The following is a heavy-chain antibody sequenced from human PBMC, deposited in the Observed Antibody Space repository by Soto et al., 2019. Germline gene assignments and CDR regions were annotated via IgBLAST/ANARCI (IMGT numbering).Heavy chain of an antibody. CDR2: VNPIVSMS. D-gene: IGHD3-10*01. CDR1: RDTFYFYS. Sequence: SVKVSCKASRDTFYFYSINWVRQAPGLGLEWMGRVNPIVSMSNYAQKFQGRVTMTADKSTSTAYMELSSLRSEDTAIYYCASSYGSGYRAFDYWGQGALVTVSS. V-gene: IGHV1-69*02. CDR3: ASSYGSGYRAFDY. J-gene: IGHJ4*02.